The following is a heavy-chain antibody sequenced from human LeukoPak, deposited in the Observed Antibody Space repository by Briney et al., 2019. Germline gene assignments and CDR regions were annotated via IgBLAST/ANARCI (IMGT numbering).Heavy chain of an antibody. D-gene: IGHD2-2*02. CDR2: ISAYNGNT. CDR1: GYTFTSYG. J-gene: IGHJ5*02. CDR3: ARGGPYCSSTSCYTRWFDP. V-gene: IGHV1-18*01. Sequence: ASVKVSCKASGYTFTSYGISWVRQAPGQGLEWMGWISAYNGNTDYAQKLQGRVTMTTDTSTSTAYMELRSLRSDDTAVYYCARGGPYCSSTSCYTRWFDPWGQGTLVTVSS.